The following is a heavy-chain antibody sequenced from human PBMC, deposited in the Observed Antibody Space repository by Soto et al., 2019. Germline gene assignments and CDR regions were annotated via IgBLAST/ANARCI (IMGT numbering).Heavy chain of an antibody. CDR3: ARSSVHIAAAGRLDL. D-gene: IGHD6-13*01. J-gene: IGHJ5*02. Sequence: GGSLRLSCTASGFAFRSHAMQCVRQAPGKGLEWVAVISSDGATKYVADSLKGRFTISRDNFESTMSLQMNNLRPEDTALYYCARSSVHIAAAGRLDLWGPGTLVTVSS. CDR1: GFAFRSHA. V-gene: IGHV3-30*14. CDR2: ISSDGATK.